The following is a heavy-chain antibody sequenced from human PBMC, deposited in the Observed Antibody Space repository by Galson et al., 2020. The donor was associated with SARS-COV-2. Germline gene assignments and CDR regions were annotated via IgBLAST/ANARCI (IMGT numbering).Heavy chain of an antibody. Sequence: GESLKISCAASAFTFTNASMSWVRQAPGKGLEWVGRIKSKIDGGTTDHATLVKGRFTISRDDSKNTLYLQMNSLKTEDTAMYYCDTSRRRRGVQDSLVAFEIWGQGTLVTVSS. CDR2: IKSKIDGGTT. CDR3: DTSRRRRGVQDSLVAFEI. CDR1: AFTFTNAS. V-gene: IGHV3-15*01. J-gene: IGHJ3*02. D-gene: IGHD3-10*01.